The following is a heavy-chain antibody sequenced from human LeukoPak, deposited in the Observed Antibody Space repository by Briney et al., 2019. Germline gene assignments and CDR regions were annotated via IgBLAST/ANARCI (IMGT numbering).Heavy chain of an antibody. CDR1: GFTFSGSA. J-gene: IGHJ1*01. D-gene: IGHD2-8*02. V-gene: IGHV3-73*01. CDR3: TSGTVLVTR. CDR2: ISSKANSYAT. Sequence: GGSLRLSCAASGFTFSGSAMHWVRQASGKGLEWVGRISSKANSYATAYAASVKGRFTISRDDSKNTAYLQMNSLKTEDTAVYYCTSGTVLVTRWGQGTLVTVSS.